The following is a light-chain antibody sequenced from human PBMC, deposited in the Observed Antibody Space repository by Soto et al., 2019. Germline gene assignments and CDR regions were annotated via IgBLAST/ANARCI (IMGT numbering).Light chain of an antibody. V-gene: IGLV8-61*01. J-gene: IGLJ3*02. CDR2: RTN. CDR3: VLYMGRGIWV. CDR1: SGSVSTNNY. Sequence: QAVVTQEPSFSVSPGGTVTLTCALSSGSVSTNNYPSWCQQTPGQPPRTLIFRTNTRSSGVPDRFSGSILGSKAALTITGAQADDESDYYCVLYMGRGIWVFGGWTKLTVL.